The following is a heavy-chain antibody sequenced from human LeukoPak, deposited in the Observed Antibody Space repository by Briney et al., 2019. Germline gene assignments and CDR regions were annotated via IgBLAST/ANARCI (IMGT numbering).Heavy chain of an antibody. CDR2: IYYSGST. Sequence: SETLSLTCTVSGGSISSYYWSWIRQPPGKGLEWIGYIYYSGSTYYNPSLRSRVTISVDTSKNQFSLKLSSVTAADTGVYYCARDSYSGTNWFDPWGQGTLVTVSS. D-gene: IGHD1-26*01. V-gene: IGHV4-59*12. CDR3: ARDSYSGTNWFDP. CDR1: GGSISSYY. J-gene: IGHJ5*02.